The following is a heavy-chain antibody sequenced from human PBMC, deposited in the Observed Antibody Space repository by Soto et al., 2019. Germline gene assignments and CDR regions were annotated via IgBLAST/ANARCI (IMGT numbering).Heavy chain of an antibody. V-gene: IGHV3-23*01. CDR3: AKFYYYYMDV. J-gene: IGHJ6*03. CDR2: ISGSGGIT. CDR1: GFTFSNYV. Sequence: EVQLLESGGGLVQPGGSLRLSCVASGFTFSNYVMSWVRQAPGKGLEWVSGISGSGGITFYADSVKGRFTISRDNSKNPLYLQMNSLRAEDTAIYYCAKFYYYYMDVWGKGTTVTVSS.